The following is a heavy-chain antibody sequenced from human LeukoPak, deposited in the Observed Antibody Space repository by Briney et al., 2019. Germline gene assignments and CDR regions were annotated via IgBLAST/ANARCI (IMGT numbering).Heavy chain of an antibody. J-gene: IGHJ6*03. CDR2: INYSGST. D-gene: IGHD3-22*01. CDR3: ARLTHSYYSDTSGYYPYYYMDV. Sequence: SETLSLTCSVSGASISSSDYYWGWIRQPPGKGLEWIGRINYSGSTYYNPSLKSRVTISVDTSKNHFSLRLTSMTPADTAVYYCARLTHSYYSDTSGYYPYYYMDVWGKGTTVTVSS. V-gene: IGHV4-39*02. CDR1: GASISSSDYY.